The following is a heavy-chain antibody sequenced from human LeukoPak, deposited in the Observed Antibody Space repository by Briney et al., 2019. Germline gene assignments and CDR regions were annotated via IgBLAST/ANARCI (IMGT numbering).Heavy chain of an antibody. D-gene: IGHD3-16*02. CDR3: ARDRGYDYVWGSYRPVGDYYYYMDV. CDR1: GFTFSSYA. Sequence: GGSLRLSCAASGFTFSSYAMHWVRQAPGKGLEWVAVISYDGSNKYYADSVKGRFTISRDNSKNTLYLQMNSLRAEDTAVYYCARDRGYDYVWGSYRPVGDYYYYMDVWGKGTTVTVSS. CDR2: ISYDGSNK. V-gene: IGHV3-30*04. J-gene: IGHJ6*03.